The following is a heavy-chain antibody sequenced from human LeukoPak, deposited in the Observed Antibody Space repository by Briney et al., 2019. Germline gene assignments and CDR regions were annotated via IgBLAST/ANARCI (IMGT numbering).Heavy chain of an antibody. CDR1: GFTFSSYA. CDR3: ARDPDTTVTTGDWFDP. J-gene: IGHJ5*02. V-gene: IGHV3-30*04. D-gene: IGHD4-17*01. Sequence: GGSLRLSCAASGFTFSSYAQHSGRQAPGKGLEWVAVISYDGSNKYYEASLKSRFTISIDNSNNSLYLQLNSLRAEDTAVYYCARDPDTTVTTGDWFDPWGQGTLVTVSS. CDR2: ISYDGSNK.